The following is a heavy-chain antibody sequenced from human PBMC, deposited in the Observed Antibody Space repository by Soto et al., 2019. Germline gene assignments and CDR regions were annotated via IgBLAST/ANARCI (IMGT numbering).Heavy chain of an antibody. CDR3: ARDAARPYGSGSYPYY. D-gene: IGHD3-10*01. V-gene: IGHV1-69*13. Sequence: SVKVSCKASGGTFSSYAISWVRQAPGQGPEWMGGIIPIFGTANYAQRFQGRVTITADESTSTAYMELSSLRSEDTAVYYCARDAARPYGSGSYPYYWGQGTLVTVSS. J-gene: IGHJ4*02. CDR1: GGTFSSYA. CDR2: IIPIFGTA.